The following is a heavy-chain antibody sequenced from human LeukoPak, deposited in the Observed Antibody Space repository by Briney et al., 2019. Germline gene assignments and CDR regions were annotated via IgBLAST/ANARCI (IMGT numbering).Heavy chain of an antibody. J-gene: IGHJ4*02. CDR1: GGSFSGYY. Sequence: SPSETLSLTCAVYGGSFSGYYWSWIRQPPGKGLEWIGSVYYTGASYYNPSLKSRVTISMDTSKKHFSLKLTSVTAADTAVYYCARGAPPQNWGQGTLVTVSS. V-gene: IGHV4-34*01. CDR2: VYYTGAS. CDR3: ARGAPPQN.